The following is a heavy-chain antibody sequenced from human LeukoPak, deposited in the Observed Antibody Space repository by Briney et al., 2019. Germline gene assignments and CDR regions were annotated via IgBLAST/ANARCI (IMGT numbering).Heavy chain of an antibody. V-gene: IGHV1-69*05. J-gene: IGHJ6*03. Sequence: ASVKVSCKASGGTFSSYAISWVRQAPGQGLEWMGGIIPIFGTANYAQKFQGRVTITTDESTSTAYMELSSLRSEDMAVYYCARGLRIAAAITDYYMDVWGKGTTVTVSS. CDR2: IIPIFGTA. CDR1: GGTFSSYA. D-gene: IGHD6-13*01. CDR3: ARGLRIAAAITDYYMDV.